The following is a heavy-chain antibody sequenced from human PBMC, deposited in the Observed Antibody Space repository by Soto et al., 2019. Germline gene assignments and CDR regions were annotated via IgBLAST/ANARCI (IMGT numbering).Heavy chain of an antibody. CDR1: GGSISSSNW. CDR2: IYHSGST. CDR3: ASLPATSDFDC. V-gene: IGHV4-4*01. Sequence: QVQLQESGPGLVKPSGTLSLTCAVSGGSISSSNWWSWVRQPPGKGLEWIGEIYHSGSTNYNPSPKVRFTISVDKSKNQFSRKLSSVTAADTAVYCSASLPATSDFDCWGQGTLVTVSS. D-gene: IGHD2-2*01. J-gene: IGHJ4*02.